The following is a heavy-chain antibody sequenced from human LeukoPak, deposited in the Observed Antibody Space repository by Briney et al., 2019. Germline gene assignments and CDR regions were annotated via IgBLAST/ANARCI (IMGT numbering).Heavy chain of an antibody. D-gene: IGHD1-26*01. CDR2: IKQDGSEK. V-gene: IGHV3-7*01. CDR1: GFTFSSYW. J-gene: IGHJ4*02. Sequence: GGSLRLSCAASGFTFSSYWMSWVRQAPGKGLEWVANIKQDGSEKYYVDSVKGRFTISRDNAKNSLYLQMNSLRAEDTAVYYCARDKISSGSYSGFDYWGQGTLVTVSS. CDR3: ARDKISSGSYSGFDY.